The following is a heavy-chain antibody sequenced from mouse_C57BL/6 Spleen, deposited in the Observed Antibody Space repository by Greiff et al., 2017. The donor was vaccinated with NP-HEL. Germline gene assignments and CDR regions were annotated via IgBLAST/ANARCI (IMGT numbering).Heavy chain of an antibody. J-gene: IGHJ2*01. V-gene: IGHV1-52*01. CDR1: GYTFTSYW. CDR2: IDPSDSET. CDR3: ARWGKSIYYDYDDY. D-gene: IGHD2-4*01. Sequence: QVQLQQPGAELVRPGSSVKLSCKASGYTFTSYWMHWVKQRPIQGLEWIGNIDPSDSETHYNQKFKDKATLTVDKSSSTAYMQLSSLTSEDSAVYYCARWGKSIYYDYDDYWGQGTTLTVSS.